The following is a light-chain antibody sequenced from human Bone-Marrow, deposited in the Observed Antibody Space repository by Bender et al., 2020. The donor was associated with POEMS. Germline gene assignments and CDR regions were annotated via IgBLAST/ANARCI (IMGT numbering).Light chain of an antibody. Sequence: QSVLTQPPSVSGAPGQRVTISCTGSSSNTGSGYDINWYQHLPGTAPKLLIYGYNNRPSGVPDRFSGSKSGTSASLAITGLQTGDEADYYCHTWDTSLSVILFGGGTKLTVL. CDR3: HTWDTSLSVIL. CDR2: GYN. CDR1: SSNTGSGYD. J-gene: IGLJ3*02. V-gene: IGLV1-40*01.